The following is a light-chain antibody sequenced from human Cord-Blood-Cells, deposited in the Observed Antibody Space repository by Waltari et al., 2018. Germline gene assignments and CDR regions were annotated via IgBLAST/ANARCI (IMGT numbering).Light chain of an antibody. CDR3: QQSYSNPLT. Sequence: DIQMTPSPSSLSASVGDRVTITCRASQSISSYLNWYQQKPGKAPKLLIYAASSFQSGVPSRFSGSGSGTDFTFTISSLQPEDFATYYCQQSYSNPLTFGPGTKVDIK. V-gene: IGKV1-39*01. CDR2: AAS. J-gene: IGKJ3*01. CDR1: QSISSY.